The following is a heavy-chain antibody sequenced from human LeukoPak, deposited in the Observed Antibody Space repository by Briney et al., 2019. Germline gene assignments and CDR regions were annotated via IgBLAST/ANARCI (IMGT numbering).Heavy chain of an antibody. CDR3: ARDKGVGIAVAGPFYDY. V-gene: IGHV1-69*04. D-gene: IGHD6-19*01. CDR1: GGTFSSYA. CDR2: IIPILGIA. J-gene: IGHJ4*02. Sequence: GSSVKVSCKASGGTFSSYAISWVRQAPGQGLEWMGRIIPILGIANYAQKFQGRVTMTRDTSISTAYMELSRLRSDDTAVYYCARDKGVGIAVAGPFYDYWGQGALVTVSS.